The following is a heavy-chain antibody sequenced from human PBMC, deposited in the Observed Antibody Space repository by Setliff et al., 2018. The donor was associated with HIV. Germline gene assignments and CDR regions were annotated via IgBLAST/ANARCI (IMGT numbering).Heavy chain of an antibody. CDR3: ARAGGASCSYWGCHDILTGKYNDYYYYMDV. D-gene: IGHD3-9*01. CDR2: MNPKSGNT. Sequence: ASVKVSCKASGYSFTSYDINWVRQATGQGLEWMGWMNPKSGNTGYAQKFQGRVTMTRNTSISIAYMELNSLRSEDTAVYYCARAGGASCSYWGCHDILTGKYNDYYYYMDVWGKGTTVTVSS. CDR1: GYSFTSYD. V-gene: IGHV1-8*01. J-gene: IGHJ6*03.